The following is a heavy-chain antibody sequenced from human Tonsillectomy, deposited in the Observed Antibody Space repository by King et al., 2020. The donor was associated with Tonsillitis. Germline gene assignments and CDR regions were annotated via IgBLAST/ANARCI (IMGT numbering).Heavy chain of an antibody. J-gene: IGHJ5*02. Sequence: VQLQQWGAGRLRPSETLSLTCAVYGGSFSGYSWSWIRQPPGKGLGWIGEINHSGSTNYNPSLTSRVTISVDTSKNQFSLKLSSVTAADASVYYCARANCSSTSCYGDWFDPWGQGTLVTVSS. CDR2: INHSGST. CDR1: GGSFSGYS. D-gene: IGHD2-2*01. V-gene: IGHV4-34*01. CDR3: ARANCSSTSCYGDWFDP.